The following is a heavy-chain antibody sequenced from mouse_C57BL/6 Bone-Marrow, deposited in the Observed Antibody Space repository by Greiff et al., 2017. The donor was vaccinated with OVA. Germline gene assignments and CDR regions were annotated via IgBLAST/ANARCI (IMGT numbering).Heavy chain of an antibody. V-gene: IGHV5-9*01. J-gene: IGHJ3*01. Sequence: EVKVVESGGGLVKPGGSLKLSCAASGFTFSSYTMTWVRQTPEKRLEWVATISGGGGNTYYPDSVKGRFTISRDNAKNTLYLQMSSLRSEDTALYYCARQSPYWGQGTLVTVSA. CDR3: ARQSPY. CDR2: ISGGGGNT. CDR1: GFTFSSYT.